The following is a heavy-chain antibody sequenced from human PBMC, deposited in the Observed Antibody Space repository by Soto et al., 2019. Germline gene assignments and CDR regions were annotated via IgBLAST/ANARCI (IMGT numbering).Heavy chain of an antibody. CDR1: GGSINSYY. CDR3: ARWGVDTAMVTEWFDP. D-gene: IGHD5-18*01. J-gene: IGHJ5*02. V-gene: IGHV4-59*08. CDR2: IYYSGIT. Sequence: QVQLQESGPGLVKPSETLSLTCTVSGGSINSYYWSWIRQPPGKGLEWIGYIYYSGITNYNPSLKSRVTMSVDTSKNQFSLKLSSVTAADTAVYYCARWGVDTAMVTEWFDPWGQGTLVTVSS.